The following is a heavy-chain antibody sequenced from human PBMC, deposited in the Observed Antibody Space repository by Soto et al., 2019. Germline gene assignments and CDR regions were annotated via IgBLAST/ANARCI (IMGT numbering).Heavy chain of an antibody. CDR1: GYTFTSYA. V-gene: IGHV1-3*01. CDR2: INAGNGNT. J-gene: IGHJ3*02. Sequence: ASVKVSCKASGYTFTSYAMHWVRQAPGQRLEWMGWINAGNGNTGYAQKFQGRVTMTRNTSISTAYMELSSLRSEDTAVYYCAREVKMDDAFDIWGQGTMVTVSS. CDR3: AREVKMDDAFDI.